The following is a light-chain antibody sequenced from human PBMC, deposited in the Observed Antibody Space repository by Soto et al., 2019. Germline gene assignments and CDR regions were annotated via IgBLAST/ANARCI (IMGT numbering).Light chain of an antibody. V-gene: IGKV1-39*01. J-gene: IGKJ4*01. Sequence: DIQMTQSPSSLSASVGDRVTITCRSSQTISTFLHWFQQKPGKDPNLLIYDASSLQSGVPSRFSGSGSGTDFTLTISSLQPEDFGTYYCQQTYSTFVSFGGGTKVDIK. CDR1: QTISTF. CDR2: DAS. CDR3: QQTYSTFVS.